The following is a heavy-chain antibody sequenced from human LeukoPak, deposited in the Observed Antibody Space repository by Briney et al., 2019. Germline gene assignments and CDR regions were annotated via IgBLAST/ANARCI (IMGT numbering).Heavy chain of an antibody. CDR3: ARGPLRYFDWLSSNYYYMDV. D-gene: IGHD3-9*01. J-gene: IGHJ6*03. CDR2: MNPNSGNT. CDR1: GYTFTSYD. V-gene: IGHV1-8*03. Sequence: AASVKVSCKASGYTFTSYDINWVRQAPGQGLEWMGWMNPNSGNTGYAQKFQGRVTITRNTSISTAYMELSSLRSEDTAVYYCARGPLRYFDWLSSNYYYMDVWGKGTTVTVSS.